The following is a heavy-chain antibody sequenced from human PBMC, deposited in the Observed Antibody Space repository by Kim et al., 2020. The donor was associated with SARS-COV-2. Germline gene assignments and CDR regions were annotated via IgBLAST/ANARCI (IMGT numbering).Heavy chain of an antibody. J-gene: IGHJ4*02. CDR2: IYYSGSA. CDR1: GGSISSYY. CDR3: ARGSGCSRTTCSFDY. V-gene: IGHV4-59*01. Sequence: SETLSLTCTVSGGSISSYYWSWIRQPPGKGLEWIGYIYYSGSANYNPSLKSRVTISVDTSKNQFSLKLSSVTAADAAIYYCARGSGCSRTTCSFDYWGKGTLVTVSS. D-gene: IGHD2-2*01.